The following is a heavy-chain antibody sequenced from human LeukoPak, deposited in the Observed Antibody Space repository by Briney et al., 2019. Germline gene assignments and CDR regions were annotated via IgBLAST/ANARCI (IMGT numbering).Heavy chain of an antibody. CDR3: ARHILRVRHYYYMDV. CDR2: IYYSGST. J-gene: IGHJ6*03. CDR1: GGSISSSSYY. Sequence: PSETLSLTCTVSGGSISSSSYYWGWIRQPPGKGLEWIGSIYYSGSTYYNPSLKSRVTISVDTSKDQFSLKLSSVTAADTAVYYCARHILRVRHYYYMDVWGKGTTVTVSS. D-gene: IGHD3-10*01. V-gene: IGHV4-39*01.